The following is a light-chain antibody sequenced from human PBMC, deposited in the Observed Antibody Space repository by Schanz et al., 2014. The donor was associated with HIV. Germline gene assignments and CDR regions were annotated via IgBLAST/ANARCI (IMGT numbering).Light chain of an antibody. CDR2: DNY. CDR3: GTWDSSLSGVV. CDR1: SSNIGNNY. J-gene: IGLJ2*01. Sequence: QSVLTQPPSVSAAPGQKVTISCSGSSSNIGNNYVSWYQQFPGTAPKLLIYDNYQRPSGVPDRFSGSKSGTSATLGITGLQTGDEGDYYCGTWDSSLSGVVFGGGTKLTVL. V-gene: IGLV1-51*01.